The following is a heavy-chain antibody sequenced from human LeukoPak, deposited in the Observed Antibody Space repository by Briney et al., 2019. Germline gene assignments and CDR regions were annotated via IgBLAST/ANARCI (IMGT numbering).Heavy chain of an antibody. Sequence: GRSLRLSCAASGFTFDDYAMHWVRQAPGKGLEWVSGISWNSGSIGYADSVKGRFTISRDNAKNSLYLQMNSLRAEDTALYYCAAGDAFDTWGQGTMVTVSS. V-gene: IGHV3-9*01. J-gene: IGHJ3*02. CDR1: GFTFDDYA. CDR3: AAGDAFDT. CDR2: ISWNSGSI.